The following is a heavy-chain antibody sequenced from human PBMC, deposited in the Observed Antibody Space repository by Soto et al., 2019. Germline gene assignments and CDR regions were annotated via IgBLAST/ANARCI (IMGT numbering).Heavy chain of an antibody. V-gene: IGHV4-30-4*01. CDR2: IYYSGST. CDR3: ARRYCSSTSCYELDP. J-gene: IGHJ5*02. D-gene: IGHD2-2*01. CDR1: GGSISSGDYY. Sequence: QVQLQESGPGLVKPSQTLSLTCTVSGGSISSGDYYWSWIRQPPGKGQEWIGYIYYSGSTYYNPSLKSRVTIAVDTYKNQFSLKLSSVTAADTAVYYGARRYCSSTSCYELDPWGQGTLVTVSS.